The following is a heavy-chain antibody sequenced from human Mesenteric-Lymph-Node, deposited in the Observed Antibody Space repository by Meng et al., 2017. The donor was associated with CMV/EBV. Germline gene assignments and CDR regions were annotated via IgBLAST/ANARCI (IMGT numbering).Heavy chain of an antibody. J-gene: IGHJ3*02. CDR2: INSDGSST. D-gene: IGHD5/OR15-5a*01. Sequence: GRSLRLSCAASGFTFSSYWMHWVRQVPGKGLVFVSRINSDGSSTSYADSVKGRFTISRDNSNNTLYLQMNSLRDEDTAVYYCARGGVSGAFDIWGRGTMVTVSS. CDR3: ARGGVSGAFDI. V-gene: IGHV3-74*01. CDR1: GFTFSSYW.